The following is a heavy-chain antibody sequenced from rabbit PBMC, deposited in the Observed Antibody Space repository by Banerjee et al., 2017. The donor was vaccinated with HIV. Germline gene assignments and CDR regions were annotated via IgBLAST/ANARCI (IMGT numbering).Heavy chain of an antibody. CDR1: GIDFSSYW. V-gene: IGHV1S45*01. D-gene: IGHD4-1*01. Sequence: GGDLVKPGGTLTLTCKASGIDFSSYWMCWVRQAPGKGLEWIACIYTGSSGNTWYANWAKGRFTISKTSSTTVTLQMTSLTAADTATYFCARDLAGVVGWNFNLWGQGTLVTVS. J-gene: IGHJ4*01. CDR3: ARDLAGVVGWNFNL. CDR2: IYTGSSGNT.